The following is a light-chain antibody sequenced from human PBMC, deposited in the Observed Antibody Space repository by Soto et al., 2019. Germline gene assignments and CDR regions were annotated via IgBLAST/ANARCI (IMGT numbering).Light chain of an antibody. J-gene: IGKJ1*01. CDR1: QDINSY. CDR2: AAS. Sequence: DIRLTQSPSFLSASVGDRVTITCRASQDINSYLAWYQQKPGKAPELLIYAASTLQSAVPSRFSGGGSGTEFTLTISSLQPEDFATLYCQQLSSYPLTFGQGTKVEF. CDR3: QQLSSYPLT. V-gene: IGKV1-9*01.